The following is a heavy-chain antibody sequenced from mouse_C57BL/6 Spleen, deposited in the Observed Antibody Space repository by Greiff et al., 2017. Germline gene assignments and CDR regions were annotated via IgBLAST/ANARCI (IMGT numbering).Heavy chain of an antibody. V-gene: IGHV1-81*01. D-gene: IGHD1-1*01. CDR1: GYTFTSYG. CDR2: IYPRSGNP. Sequence: QVQLQQSGAELARPGASVTLSCKASGYTFTSYGISWVKQRTGQGLEWIGEIYPRSGNPYYNETFKGKATLTADKSSSTAYMELRSLTSEDSAVYFCARSPVGYPYYFDYWGQGTTLTVSS. CDR3: ARSPVGYPYYFDY. J-gene: IGHJ2*01.